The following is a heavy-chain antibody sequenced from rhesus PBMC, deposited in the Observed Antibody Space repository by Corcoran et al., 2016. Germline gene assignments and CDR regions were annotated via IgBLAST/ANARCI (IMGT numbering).Heavy chain of an antibody. Sequence: QVQLQESGPGLVKPSETLSLTCAVSGGSVSSSNCWSWIRQPPGQGLELIDYIIGSSGSTYSNPSLKSRVTVSTDTSKNQFSLKLSSVTAADTAVYYCARDWTDYGLDYWGQGVLVTVSS. CDR3: ARDWTDYGLDY. D-gene: IGHD4-29*01. V-gene: IGHV4-65*01. J-gene: IGHJ4*01. CDR2: IIGSSGST. CDR1: GGSVSSSNC.